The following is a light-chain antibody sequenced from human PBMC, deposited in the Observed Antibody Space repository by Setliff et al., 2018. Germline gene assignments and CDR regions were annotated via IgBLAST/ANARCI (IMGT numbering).Light chain of an antibody. V-gene: IGLV2-14*01. J-gene: IGLJ2*01. CDR3: SSYTSSRV. Sequence: QSALAQPASVSGSPGQSITISCTGTSSDVGGYNHVSWYQQHPGKAPKLMIYDVSKRPSGVSNRFSGSKSGNTASLTISGLQAEDEADYYCSSYTSSRVFGGGTKVTVL. CDR2: DVS. CDR1: SSDVGGYNH.